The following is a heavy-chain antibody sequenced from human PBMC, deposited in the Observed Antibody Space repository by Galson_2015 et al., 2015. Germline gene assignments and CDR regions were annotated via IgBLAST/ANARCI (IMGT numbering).Heavy chain of an antibody. D-gene: IGHD2/OR15-2a*01. CDR2: MNPNSGDT. CDR1: GYTLTSHD. CDR3: ARDPLSYNYFGY. J-gene: IGHJ4*02. Sequence: SVKVSCKASGYTLTSHDINWVRQATGQGLEWMGWMNPNSGDTGYAQKFQGRVTMTRNTSISTAYMELSSLRSEDTAIYYCARDPLSYNYFGYWGQETLVTVSS. V-gene: IGHV1-8*01.